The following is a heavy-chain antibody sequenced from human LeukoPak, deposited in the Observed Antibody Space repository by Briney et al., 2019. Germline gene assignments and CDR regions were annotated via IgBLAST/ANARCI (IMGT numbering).Heavy chain of an antibody. D-gene: IGHD5-24*01. CDR2: IRYDGSNK. J-gene: IGHJ4*02. Sequence: GGSLRLSCAASGFTFSSYGMHWVRQAPGKGLEWVAFIRYDGSNKYYADSVKGRFTISRDNSKNTLYLQMNSLRAEDTAVYYCAKDTMATIPPYYFDYWGQGTLVTVSS. CDR3: AKDTMATIPPYYFDY. V-gene: IGHV3-30*02. CDR1: GFTFSSYG.